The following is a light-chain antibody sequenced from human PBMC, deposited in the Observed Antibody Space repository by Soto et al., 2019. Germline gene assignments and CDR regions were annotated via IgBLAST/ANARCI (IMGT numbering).Light chain of an antibody. V-gene: IGKV3-20*01. CDR3: QQYGSSPPRYT. CDR2: GAS. CDR1: QSVSSSY. Sequence: EIVLTQSPGTLSLSPGERATLSCRASQSVSSSYLAWYQQKPGQAPRLLIYGASSRATGIADRFSGSGSGKDFTITISRLEPEDFAVYYCQQYGSSPPRYTFGQGTKLEIK. J-gene: IGKJ2*01.